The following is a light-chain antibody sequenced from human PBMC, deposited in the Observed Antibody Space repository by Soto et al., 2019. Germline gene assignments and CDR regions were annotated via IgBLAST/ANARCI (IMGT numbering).Light chain of an antibody. V-gene: IGLV2-8*01. CDR1: SSDVGAYND. CDR3: SSYAGSTFVI. Sequence: QSALTQPPSASGSPGQSVTISCTGTSSDVGAYNDVSWYQHHPGKAPKLIIYEVTKRPSWIPDLFSGSKSGNSASLTVSGLQAEYEGDYYCSSYAGSTFVIVGGGTKLTVL. J-gene: IGLJ2*01. CDR2: EVT.